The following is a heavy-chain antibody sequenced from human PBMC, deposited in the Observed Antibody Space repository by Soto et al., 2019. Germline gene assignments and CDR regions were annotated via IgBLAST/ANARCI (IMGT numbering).Heavy chain of an antibody. CDR2: IYPGDSDT. D-gene: IGHD2-21*01. J-gene: IGHJ4*02. V-gene: IGHV5-51*01. CDR1: GYRFSNYW. CDR3: ASRDAYSGPAYY. Sequence: GESLKISCKGSGYRFSNYWIGWVRQMPGKGLEWMGIIYPGDSDTRYSPSFQGQVTMSADKSISTAYLQWSSLKASDTAMYYCASRDAYSGPAYYWGQGTLVTAPQ.